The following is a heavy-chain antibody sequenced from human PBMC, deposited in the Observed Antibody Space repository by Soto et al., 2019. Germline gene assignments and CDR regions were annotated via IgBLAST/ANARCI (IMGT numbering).Heavy chain of an antibody. CDR1: GGSISSSNW. CDR3: ARDMAAAGLGLDY. V-gene: IGHV4-4*02. Sequence: SETLSLTCAVSGGSISSSNWWSWVRQPPGKGLEWIGEIYHSGSTNYNPSLKGRVTISVDKSKNHFSLKLSSVTAADTAVYYCARDMAAAGLGLDYWGQGTLVTVSS. J-gene: IGHJ4*02. D-gene: IGHD6-13*01. CDR2: IYHSGST.